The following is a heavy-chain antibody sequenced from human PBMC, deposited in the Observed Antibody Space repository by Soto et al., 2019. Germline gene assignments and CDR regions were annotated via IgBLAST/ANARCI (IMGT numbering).Heavy chain of an antibody. CDR1: GGSISSGGYS. V-gene: IGHV4-30-2*01. Sequence: TSETLSLTCAVSGGSISSGGYSWSWIRQPPGKGLEWIVYIYHSGSTYYNPSLKSRVTISVDRSKNQFSLKLSSVTAADTAVYYCATSDVLYYYYGMDVWGQGTTVTVSS. J-gene: IGHJ6*02. D-gene: IGHD2-21*01. CDR3: ATSDVLYYYYGMDV. CDR2: IYHSGST.